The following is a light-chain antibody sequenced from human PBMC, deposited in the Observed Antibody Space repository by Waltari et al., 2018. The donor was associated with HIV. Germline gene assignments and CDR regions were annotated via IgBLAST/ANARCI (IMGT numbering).Light chain of an antibody. CDR2: DVS. J-gene: IGLJ2*01. V-gene: IGLV2-11*01. CDR1: SSDVGGYNY. CDR3: CSYAGSYTLV. Sequence: QSALTQPRSVSGSPGQSVTISCTGTSSDVGGYNYVSWYQQPPGKAPKLMIYDVSKRPSVVPDRFSGSKSGNTSSLTISGLQSEDEADYYCCSYAGSYTLVFGGGTKLTVL.